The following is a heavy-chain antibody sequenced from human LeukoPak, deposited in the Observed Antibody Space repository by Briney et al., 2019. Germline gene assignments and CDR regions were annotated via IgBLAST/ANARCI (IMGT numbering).Heavy chain of an antibody. CDR2: IKTKTDGGTT. CDR1: GFIFSNTW. D-gene: IGHD3-16*02. V-gene: IGHV3-15*07. CDR3: TTGDYVWGSYQIDY. J-gene: IGHJ4*02. Sequence: TSGGSLRLSCAASGFIFSNTWMNWVRQAPGKGLEWVGRIKTKTDGGTTDYAAPVKGRFTISRDDSKNTLYLQMNSLKTEDTAVYYCTTGDYVWGSYQIDYWGQGTLVTVSS.